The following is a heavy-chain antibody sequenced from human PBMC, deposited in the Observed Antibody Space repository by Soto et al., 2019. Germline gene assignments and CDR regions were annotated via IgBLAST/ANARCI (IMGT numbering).Heavy chain of an antibody. Sequence: QPGGSLRLSCAASGFTFSSYEMNWVRQAPGKGLEWVSYISSSDNTIYYADSVKGRFTISRDNAKNSLYLQMNSLRAEDTAVYYCARESRHGLDVWGQGTTVTVSS. CDR1: GFTFSSYE. J-gene: IGHJ6*02. CDR3: ARESRHGLDV. CDR2: ISSSDNTI. V-gene: IGHV3-48*03.